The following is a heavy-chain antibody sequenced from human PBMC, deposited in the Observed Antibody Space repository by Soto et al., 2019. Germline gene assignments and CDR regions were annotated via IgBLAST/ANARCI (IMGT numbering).Heavy chain of an antibody. D-gene: IGHD3-10*01. Sequence: VQLVESGGGLVKPGESLRLSCEAFGFTFSTSTMNWVRQAPGKGLEWVSSITTSTTFYADSVKGRFTISRDNARNSLYLQMNSLRAEDTATYYCARDPAAGDSWGQGTLVTVSS. CDR3: ARDPAAGDS. CDR1: GFTFSTST. J-gene: IGHJ4*02. CDR2: ITTSTT. V-gene: IGHV3-21*01.